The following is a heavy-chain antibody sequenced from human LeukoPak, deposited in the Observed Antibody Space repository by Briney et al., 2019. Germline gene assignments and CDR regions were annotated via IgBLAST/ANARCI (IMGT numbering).Heavy chain of an antibody. CDR2: INSDGSST. CDR1: GFTFSSYW. V-gene: IGHV3-74*01. CDR3: ARGYGDYVPRRGFIDY. D-gene: IGHD4-17*01. J-gene: IGHJ4*02. Sequence: GGSLRLSCAASGFTFSSYWMHWVRQAPGKGLVWVSRINSDGSSTSYADSVKGRFTIPRDNAKNTLYLQMNSLRAEDTAVYYCARGYGDYVPRRGFIDYWGQGTLVTVSS.